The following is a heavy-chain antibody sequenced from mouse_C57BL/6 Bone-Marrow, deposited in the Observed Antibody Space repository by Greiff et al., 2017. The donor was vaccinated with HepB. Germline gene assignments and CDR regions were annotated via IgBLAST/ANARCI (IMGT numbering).Heavy chain of an antibody. CDR1: GYTFTSYG. J-gene: IGHJ1*03. CDR2: IYPRSGNT. D-gene: IGHD1-1*01. V-gene: IGHV1-81*01. CDR3: ARPYYGSSYWYVDV. Sequence: VNVVESGAELARPGASVKLSCKASGYTFTSYGISWVKQRTGQGLEWIGEIYPRSGNTYYNEKFKGKATLTADKSSSTAYMELRSLTSEDSAVYFCARPYYGSSYWYVDVWGTGTTVTVSS.